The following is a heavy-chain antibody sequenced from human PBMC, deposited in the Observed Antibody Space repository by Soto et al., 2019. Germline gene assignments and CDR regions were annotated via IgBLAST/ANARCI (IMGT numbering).Heavy chain of an antibody. Sequence: QLQLQESGSGLVKPSQTLSLTCAVSGGSISSGGYSWSWIRQPPGKGLEWIGYIYHSGSTYYNPSLKRRVTISVDRSKNQFSLKLSSVTAADTAVYYCARDRRGGYYDSSGAGWFDPWGQGTLVTVSS. J-gene: IGHJ5*02. CDR1: GGSISSGGYS. CDR3: ARDRRGGYYDSSGAGWFDP. D-gene: IGHD3-22*01. V-gene: IGHV4-30-2*01. CDR2: IYHSGST.